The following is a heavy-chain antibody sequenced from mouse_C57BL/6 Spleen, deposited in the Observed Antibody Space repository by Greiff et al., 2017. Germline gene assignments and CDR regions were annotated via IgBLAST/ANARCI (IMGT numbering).Heavy chain of an antibody. Sequence: VQLQQPGAELVRPGSSVKLSCKASGYTFTSYWMDWVKQRPGQGLEWIGNIYPSDSETHYNQKFKDKATLTVDKSSSTAYMQLSSLTSEDSAVYYCARTGGLTGPYWGQGTTLTVSS. J-gene: IGHJ2*01. V-gene: IGHV1-61*01. D-gene: IGHD4-1*01. CDR1: GYTFTSYW. CDR2: IYPSDSET. CDR3: ARTGGLTGPY.